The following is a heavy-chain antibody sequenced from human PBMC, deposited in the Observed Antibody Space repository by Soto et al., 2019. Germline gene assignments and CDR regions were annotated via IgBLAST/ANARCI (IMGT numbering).Heavy chain of an antibody. CDR3: ARRGYYDSSGYYCSSALPY. Sequence: QVQLQESGPGLVKPSQTLSLTCTVSGGSISSGGYYWSWIRQHPGKGLEWIGYIYYSGSTYYNPSLKSRVTISVDTSKNQSSLKLSSVTAADTAVYYCARRGYYDSSGYYCSSALPYWGQGTLVTVSS. V-gene: IGHV4-31*03. CDR1: GGSISSGGYY. D-gene: IGHD3-22*01. CDR2: IYYSGST. J-gene: IGHJ4*02.